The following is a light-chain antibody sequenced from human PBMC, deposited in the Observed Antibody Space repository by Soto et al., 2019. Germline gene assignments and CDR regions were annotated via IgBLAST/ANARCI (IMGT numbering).Light chain of an antibody. CDR3: QQNYIAPPT. Sequence: DIQMTQSPSSLSASVGDRVTITCRASQSITSYLSWYQLRPGKAPKLLIYAASNLQSGVPSRFSGSGSGTDFTLTISSLQPEDFATYSCQQNYIAPPTFGPGTKVEVK. CDR2: AAS. V-gene: IGKV1-39*01. CDR1: QSITSY. J-gene: IGKJ1*01.